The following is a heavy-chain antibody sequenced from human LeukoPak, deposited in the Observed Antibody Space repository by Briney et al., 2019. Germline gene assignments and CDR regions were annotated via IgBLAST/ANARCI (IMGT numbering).Heavy chain of an antibody. CDR1: GGSFSGYY. CDR2: INHSGST. J-gene: IGHJ5*02. V-gene: IGHV4-34*01. D-gene: IGHD3-10*01. CDR3: ARVRTYGVFGFDP. Sequence: SETLSLTCAVYGGSFSGYYWSWIRQPPGKGLEWIGEINHSGSTNYNPSLRSRVTISVDTSKNQFSLKLSSVTAADTAVYYCARVRTYGVFGFDPWGQGTLVTVSS.